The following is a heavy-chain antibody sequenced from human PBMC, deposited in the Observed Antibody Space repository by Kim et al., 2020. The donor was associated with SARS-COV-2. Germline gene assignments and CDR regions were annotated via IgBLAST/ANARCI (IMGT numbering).Heavy chain of an antibody. J-gene: IGHJ4*02. D-gene: IGHD3-16*02. CDR3: AKERSRGHYDYVWGSYRPDY. Sequence: RFTISRDNSKSTLYLQMNSLRAEDTAVYYCAKERSRGHYDYVWGSYRPDYWGQGTLVTVSS. V-gene: IGHV3-30*02.